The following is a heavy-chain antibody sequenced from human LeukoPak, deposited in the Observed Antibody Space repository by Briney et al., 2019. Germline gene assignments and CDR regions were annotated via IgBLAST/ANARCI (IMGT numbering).Heavy chain of an antibody. CDR2: IYYSGST. Sequence: SETLSLTCTVSGGSISSSSYYWGWIRQPPGKGLEWIGSIYYSGSTYYNPSLKSRVTISVDTSKNQFSLKLSSVTAADTAVYYCARQGLQWEPHLDYWGQGTLVTVSS. V-gene: IGHV4-39*07. J-gene: IGHJ4*02. D-gene: IGHD1-26*01. CDR3: ARQGLQWEPHLDY. CDR1: GGSISSSSYY.